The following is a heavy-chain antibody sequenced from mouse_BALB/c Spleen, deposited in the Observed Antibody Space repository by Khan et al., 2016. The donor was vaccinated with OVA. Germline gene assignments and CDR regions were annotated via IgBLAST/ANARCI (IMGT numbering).Heavy chain of an antibody. CDR1: GYSFTGYF. CDR3: ARTYGSYFDY. D-gene: IGHD1-1*01. J-gene: IGHJ2*01. V-gene: IGHV1-20*02. CDR2: INPHIGET. Sequence: EVQLKQSGPELVKPGASVKISCKASGYSFTGYFMIRVMQSHGKSLEWIGRINPHIGETFYNQKFRDKATLTVDESSSTAHMELRSLASEDSAVYYCARTYGSYFDYWGQGTTLTVTS.